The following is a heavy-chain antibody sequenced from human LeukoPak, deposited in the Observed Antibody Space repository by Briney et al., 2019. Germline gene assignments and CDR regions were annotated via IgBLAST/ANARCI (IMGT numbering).Heavy chain of an antibody. CDR3: ARGSGWYFY. CDR1: GGSFSGYY. Sequence: PSETLSLTCAVYGGSFSGYYWSWIRQPPGKGLEWIGEINHSGSTHYNPSLKSRVTTSVDTSKNQFSLKLSSVTAADTAVYYCARGSGWYFYWGQGTLVTVSS. J-gene: IGHJ4*02. V-gene: IGHV4-34*01. CDR2: INHSGST. D-gene: IGHD6-19*01.